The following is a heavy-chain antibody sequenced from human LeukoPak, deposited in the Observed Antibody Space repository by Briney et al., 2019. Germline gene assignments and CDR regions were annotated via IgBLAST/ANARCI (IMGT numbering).Heavy chain of an antibody. V-gene: IGHV4-39*01. Sequence: SETLSLTCTVSGGSISSTSYYWGWIRQPPGKGLEWIGTIFYSGSTYYNPSLKSRVTMSVDTSQNQFSLKLSSVTAADTAVYYCARGPYYYDYWGQGTLVTVSS. CDR2: IFYSGST. J-gene: IGHJ4*02. CDR1: GGSISSTSYY. CDR3: ARGPYYYDY.